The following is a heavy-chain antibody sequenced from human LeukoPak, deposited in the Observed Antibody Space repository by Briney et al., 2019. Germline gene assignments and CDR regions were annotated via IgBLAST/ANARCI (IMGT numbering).Heavy chain of an antibody. CDR2: ITAIDGRT. D-gene: IGHD6-13*01. CDR1: GFTFSSTT. CDR3: TKDRRGPAAGTWYFDS. Sequence: GGSLRLPCVASGFTFSSTTMGWVRQAPGRGLEWVSSITAIDGRTYYADSVRGRFTISRDNSKNTVYLQLNSLRAGDTAIYYCTKDRRGPAAGTWYFDSWGQGTLVTVSS. V-gene: IGHV3-23*01. J-gene: IGHJ4*02.